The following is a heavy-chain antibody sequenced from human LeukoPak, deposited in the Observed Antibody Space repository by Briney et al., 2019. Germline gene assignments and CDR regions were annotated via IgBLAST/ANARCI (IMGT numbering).Heavy chain of an antibody. CDR2: IYYTGST. CDR3: VRRCAGGDCYGAFDF. CDR1: GGSISSDDYY. J-gene: IGHJ4*02. V-gene: IGHV4-39*01. Sequence: SETLSLTCTVSGGSISSDDYYWGWIRQPPGKGLEWIGSIYYTGSTYYNPSLQSRVTISVDTSKIRFSLRLSSVTAADTAVYYCVRRCAGGDCYGAFDFWGPGTLVTVSS. D-gene: IGHD2-21*01.